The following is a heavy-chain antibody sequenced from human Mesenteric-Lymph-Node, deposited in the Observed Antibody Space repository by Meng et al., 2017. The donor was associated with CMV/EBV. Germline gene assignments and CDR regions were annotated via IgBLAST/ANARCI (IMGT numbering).Heavy chain of an antibody. CDR1: AGSSFGSY. CDR3: ARHQRWLKSEGGFNY. Sequence: CAAWELEPSVTSARPSADVAGSSFGSYWSRIRQPPGKGLEWMGEINHRGSTNYNPSLKSRVTISVDTSKNQFSLKMSSVTAADTAVYYCARHQRWLKSEGGFNYWGQGTLVTVAS. V-gene: IGHV4-34*01. CDR2: INHRGST. D-gene: IGHD4-23*01. J-gene: IGHJ4*02.